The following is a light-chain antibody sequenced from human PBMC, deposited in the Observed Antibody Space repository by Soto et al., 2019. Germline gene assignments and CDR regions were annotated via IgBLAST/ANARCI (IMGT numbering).Light chain of an antibody. Sequence: VMTQSPATLSVSPGERATLSCRASQSVSSNLAWYQQKPGQAPRLLIYGASTRATGIPARFSGSGCGTACTLTISSLQSEDFAVYYCQQYNNWPRTLGQGTKVEIK. CDR2: GAS. V-gene: IGKV3-15*01. CDR3: QQYNNWPRT. J-gene: IGKJ1*01. CDR1: QSVSSN.